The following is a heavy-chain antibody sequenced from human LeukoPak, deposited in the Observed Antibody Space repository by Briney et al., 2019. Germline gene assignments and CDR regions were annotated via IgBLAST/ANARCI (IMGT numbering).Heavy chain of an antibody. CDR3: AKDRCSNGIGCYYYYMDV. V-gene: IGHV3-30*02. CDR2: IRYDGSNK. Sequence: GGSLRLSCAASGFTFSSYGMHWVRQAPGKGLEWVAFIRYDGSNKYYADSVKGRFSISRDSSKNILYLQMNSLRAEDTAVYYCAKDRCSNGIGCYYYYMDVWGKGTTVTISS. J-gene: IGHJ6*03. CDR1: GFTFSSYG. D-gene: IGHD2-8*01.